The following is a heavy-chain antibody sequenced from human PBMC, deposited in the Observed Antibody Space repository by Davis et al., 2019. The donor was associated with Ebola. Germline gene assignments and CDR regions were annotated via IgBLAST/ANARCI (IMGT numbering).Heavy chain of an antibody. V-gene: IGHV1-69*13. CDR3: AKLRGIEATFSQYYYMDV. D-gene: IGHD5-12*01. CDR1: GGTFSSYA. CDR2: IIPIFGTA. J-gene: IGHJ6*03. Sequence: SVRVSCKASGGTFSSYAISWVRQAPGQGLEWMGGIIPIFGTANYAQRFQGRVTITADESRTTAYMELSSLRSEDTAVYYCAKLRGIEATFSQYYYMDVWGKGTTVTVSS.